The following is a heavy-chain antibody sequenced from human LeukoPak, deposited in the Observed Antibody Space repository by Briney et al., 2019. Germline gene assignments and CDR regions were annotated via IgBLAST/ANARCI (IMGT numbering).Heavy chain of an antibody. V-gene: IGHV3-30*14. CDR1: GFTFSSYA. D-gene: IGHD3-3*01. CDR3: ARGSGYWFDP. J-gene: IGHJ5*02. CDR2: IRYDGSNK. Sequence: GGSLRLSCAASGFTFSSYAMHWVRQAPGKGLEWVAFIRYDGSNKYFADSVKGRFTISRDNSKNTLYLQMNSLRAEDTAVYYCARGSGYWFDPWGQGTLVTVSS.